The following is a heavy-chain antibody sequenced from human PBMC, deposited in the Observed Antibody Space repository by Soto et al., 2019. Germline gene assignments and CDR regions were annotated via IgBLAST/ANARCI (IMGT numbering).Heavy chain of an antibody. Sequence: PGVWLRLSGAACGFTVSDYYMSWIRQAPGKGLEWLSYSSNSGTYTRYADSVKGRFSISRDNAKNSLYLQINSLRGEDSATYYCARSGDNYNVLDYWGQGTPVTFS. D-gene: IGHD3-10*02. CDR1: GFTVSDYY. CDR2: SSNSGTYT. J-gene: IGHJ4*02. CDR3: ARSGDNYNVLDY. V-gene: IGHV3-11*06.